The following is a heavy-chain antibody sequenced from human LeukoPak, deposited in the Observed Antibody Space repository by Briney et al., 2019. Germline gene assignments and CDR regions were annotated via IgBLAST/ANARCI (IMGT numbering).Heavy chain of an antibody. J-gene: IGHJ4*02. D-gene: IGHD6-13*01. Sequence: GSLRLSCAASGFTFSSYAMTWVRQAPGKGLVWVSRINGDGRATYYADSLKGRFTISRDNAKNTVYLQMNSLGAEDTAVYYCARGVAGAWGFDYWGLGTLVTVSS. V-gene: IGHV3-74*01. CDR2: INGDGRAT. CDR3: ARGVAGAWGFDY. CDR1: GFTFSSYA.